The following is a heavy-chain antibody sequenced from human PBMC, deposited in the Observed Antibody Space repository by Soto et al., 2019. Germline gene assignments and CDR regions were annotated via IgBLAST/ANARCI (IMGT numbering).Heavy chain of an antibody. CDR1: GYTFTTYY. CDR2: INPSGGST. D-gene: IGHD4-17*01. J-gene: IGHJ5*02. Sequence: QVQLVQSGADVKKPGASVKVSCKASGYTFTTYYMHWVRQAPGQGLEWMGIINPSGGSTNYAQRFQGRVTMTSDTSTSTVYMELTNLRTDDTAVYYCARVIVPTTVTTSSWFDPWGQGTLVTVSS. CDR3: ARVIVPTTVTTSSWFDP. V-gene: IGHV1-46*01.